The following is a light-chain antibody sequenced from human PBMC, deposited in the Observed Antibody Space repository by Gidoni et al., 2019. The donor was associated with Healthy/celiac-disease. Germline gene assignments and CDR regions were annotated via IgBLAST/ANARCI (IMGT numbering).Light chain of an antibody. V-gene: IGLV1-44*01. CDR2: SNN. Sequence: QSVLTQPPSASGTPGQRVTISCSGSSSHIGSNTVNWYQQLPGTAPKLLIHSNNQRPSGVPDRFSGSKSGTSASLAISGLQSEDEADYYCAAWDDSLNGSYVFGTGTKVTV. CDR3: AAWDDSLNGSYV. CDR1: SSHIGSNT. J-gene: IGLJ1*01.